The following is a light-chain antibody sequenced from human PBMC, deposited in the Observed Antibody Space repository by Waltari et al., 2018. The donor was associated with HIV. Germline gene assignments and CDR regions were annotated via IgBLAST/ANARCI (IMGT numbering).Light chain of an antibody. Sequence: QPVLTPPPSASGTPGQRVTISYSGCSSHIGPHAVRWYQHLPGATPTLLIFGNNQRSSGGPDRVSGSKSATAASLAISCLRCVDEADYSCAAWDDSLDGPVFGGGTKLTVL. CDR2: GNN. CDR1: SSHIGPHA. J-gene: IGLJ2*01. CDR3: AAWDDSLDGPV. V-gene: IGLV1-44*01.